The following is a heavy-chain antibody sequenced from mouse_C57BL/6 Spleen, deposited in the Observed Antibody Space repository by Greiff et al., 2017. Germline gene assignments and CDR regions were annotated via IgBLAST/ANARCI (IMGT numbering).Heavy chain of an antibody. V-gene: IGHV1-64*01. CDR3: ARVYGSSSWEFAWFAY. CDR2: IHPYSGCT. D-gene: IGHD1-1*01. CDR1: GYTFTSYW. J-gene: IGHJ3*01. Sequence: QVQLQQPGAELVKPGASVKLSCKASGYTFTSYWMHWVKQRPGQGLEWIGIIHPYSGCTNYNEKFKSKATLTGDKSSSTAYMQLSSLTSQDSAVYYGARVYGSSSWEFAWFAYWGQGTLVTVSA.